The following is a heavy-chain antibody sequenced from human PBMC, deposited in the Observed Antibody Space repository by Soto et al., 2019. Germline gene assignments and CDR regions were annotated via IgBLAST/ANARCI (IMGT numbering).Heavy chain of an antibody. D-gene: IGHD6-19*01. J-gene: IGHJ6*02. Sequence: QVQLVESGGGVVRPGRSLRLSCAASGFIFSNYGMHWVRQAAGKGLEWVAVIWYDGTNKYYADSVKGRFTISRDNSKNTLYLQMNSLRAEDTAVYYCARGGKSIAVAGTGIFGYYYGMDVWGQGTTVTVSS. CDR1: GFIFSNYG. CDR2: IWYDGTNK. V-gene: IGHV3-33*01. CDR3: ARGGKSIAVAGTGIFGYYYGMDV.